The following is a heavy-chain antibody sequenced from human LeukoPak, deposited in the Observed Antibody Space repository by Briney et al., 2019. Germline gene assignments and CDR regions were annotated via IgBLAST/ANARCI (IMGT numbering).Heavy chain of an antibody. Sequence: ASVKVSCKASGYTFTGYYMHWVRQAPGQGLEWMGWINPNSGGTNYAQKFQGRVTMTSDTSISTAYMELSRLRSDDTAVYYCARDPGYYDSSGYDYWGQGTLVTVSS. CDR3: ARDPGYYDSSGYDY. CDR1: GYTFTGYY. D-gene: IGHD3-22*01. CDR2: INPNSGGT. V-gene: IGHV1-2*02. J-gene: IGHJ4*02.